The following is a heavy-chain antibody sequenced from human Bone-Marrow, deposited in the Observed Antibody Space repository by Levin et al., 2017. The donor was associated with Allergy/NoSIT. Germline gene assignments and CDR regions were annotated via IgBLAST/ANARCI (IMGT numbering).Heavy chain of an antibody. CDR1: GFTFDTYT. Sequence: PGGSLRLSCAASGFTFDTYTMTWVRQAPGKGLEWVSSISSSSHDIYYADSLKGRFTISRDNAKNSLYLLMNSLTAEDTAVYYCAREDGYRASLDCWGQGTLVTVSS. V-gene: IGHV3-21*01. CDR2: ISSSSHDI. CDR3: AREDGYRASLDC. D-gene: IGHD5-12*01. J-gene: IGHJ4*02.